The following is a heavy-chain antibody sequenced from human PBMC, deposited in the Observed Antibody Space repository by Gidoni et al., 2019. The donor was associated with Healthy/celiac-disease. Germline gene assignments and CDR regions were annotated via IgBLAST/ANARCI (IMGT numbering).Heavy chain of an antibody. D-gene: IGHD6-19*01. CDR1: GHTSTSYD. CDR2: VNPNSGNK. V-gene: IGHV1-8*01. CDR3: GSSSGYVWYYYGMDV. J-gene: IGHJ6*02. Sequence: QVQLVQSVAEVTKPGASVKVSCKASGHTSTSYDINWVRQAKGQGLEWMGWVNPNSGNKGYAKKFQGRVTMTRSTSISTAYMELSSLRSEDTAVYYCGSSSGYVWYYYGMDVWGQGTTVTVSS.